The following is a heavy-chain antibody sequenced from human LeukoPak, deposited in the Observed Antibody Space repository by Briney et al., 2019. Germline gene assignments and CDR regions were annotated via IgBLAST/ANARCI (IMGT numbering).Heavy chain of an antibody. CDR2: IKQDGSEK. Sequence: TGGSLRLSCGASGFTFTNYGMHWVRQAPGKGLEWVANIKQDGSEKYYVDSVKGRFTISRDNAKNSLYLQMNSLRAEDTAVYYCARGEGIYYDSSGYLYWGQGTLVTVSS. CDR3: ARGEGIYYDSSGYLY. V-gene: IGHV3-7*01. J-gene: IGHJ4*02. D-gene: IGHD3-22*01. CDR1: GFTFTNYG.